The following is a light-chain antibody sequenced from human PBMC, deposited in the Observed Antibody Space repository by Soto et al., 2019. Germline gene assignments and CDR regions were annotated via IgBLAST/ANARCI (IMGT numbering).Light chain of an antibody. CDR2: DVI. CDR3: SSYADNDNVL. CDR1: SSDVGRYNY. J-gene: IGLJ2*01. Sequence: QSALTQPPSASGSPGQSVTISCTGTSSDVGRYNYVSWYQQHPGKAPKLMLYDVIKRPSGVPGRFSGSKSGNTASLTVSGLQAEDEAHYYCSSYADNDNVLFGGGTKLTVL. V-gene: IGLV2-8*01.